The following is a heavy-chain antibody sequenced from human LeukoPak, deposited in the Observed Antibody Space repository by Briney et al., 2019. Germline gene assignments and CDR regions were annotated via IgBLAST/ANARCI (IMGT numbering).Heavy chain of an antibody. V-gene: IGHV3-53*01. CDR1: GFTISTYW. CDR3: ARGAGYNYPYYFDY. CDR2: IYGGGNI. D-gene: IGHD5-24*01. J-gene: IGHJ4*02. Sequence: PGGSLRLSCTASGFTISTYWMSWVRQAPGKGLEWVSVIYGGGNIYYADSVKGRFTISRDNSKNTLYLQMNSLRAEDTAVYYCARGAGYNYPYYFDYWGQGTLVTVSS.